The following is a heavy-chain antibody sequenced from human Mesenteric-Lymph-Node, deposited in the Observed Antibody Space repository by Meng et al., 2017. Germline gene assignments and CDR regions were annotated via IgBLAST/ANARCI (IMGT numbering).Heavy chain of an antibody. J-gene: IGHJ4*02. Sequence: VKLQESGPGMVKPSGTMPLTCTVSGGSISSGDYYWSWIRQPPGKGLEWIGYIYYSGSTYYNPSLKSRVTISVDTSKNQFSLKLSSVTAADTAVYYCARGPTTYFDYWGQGTLVTVSS. D-gene: IGHD4-17*01. CDR3: ARGPTTYFDY. V-gene: IGHV4-30-4*01. CDR1: GGSISSGDYY. CDR2: IYYSGST.